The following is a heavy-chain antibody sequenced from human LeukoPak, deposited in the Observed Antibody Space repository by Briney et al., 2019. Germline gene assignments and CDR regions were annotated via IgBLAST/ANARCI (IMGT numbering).Heavy chain of an antibody. J-gene: IGHJ5*02. D-gene: IGHD1-1*01. Sequence: GGSLRLSCAASGFSFSSSGMHWVRQAPGKGPEWVAFTRFDDSYKAYGDSVKGRFTISRDNSKNTLYLQMDSLRSDDMAVYYCAKSSAGITWFDPWGQGTLVTVSS. V-gene: IGHV3-30*02. CDR3: AKSSAGITWFDP. CDR2: TRFDDSYK. CDR1: GFSFSSSG.